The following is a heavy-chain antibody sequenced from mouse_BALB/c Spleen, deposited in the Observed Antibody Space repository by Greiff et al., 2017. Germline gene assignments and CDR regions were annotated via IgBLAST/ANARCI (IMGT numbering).Heavy chain of an antibody. Sequence: VMLVESGPGLVAPSQRLSITCTVSGFSLTGYGVNWVRQPPGKGLEWLGMIWGDGSTDYNSALNSRLSIRKDDSKSQVFLKMNSLQTDDTARYYCARGRRYYFDYWGQGTTLTVSS. CDR2: IWGDGST. V-gene: IGHV2-6-7*01. J-gene: IGHJ2*01. CDR3: ARGRRYYFDY. CDR1: GFSLTGYG.